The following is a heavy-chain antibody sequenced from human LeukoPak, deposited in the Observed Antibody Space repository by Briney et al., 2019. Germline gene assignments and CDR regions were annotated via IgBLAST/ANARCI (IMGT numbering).Heavy chain of an antibody. CDR3: ASSIAVAGYYFDY. V-gene: IGHV3-53*01. CDR2: IYSGGST. J-gene: IGHJ4*02. Sequence: GGSLGLSCAASGFTVSSNYMSWVRQAPGKGLEWVSVIYSGGSTYYADSVKGRFTISRDNSKNTLYLQMNSLRAEDTAVYYCASSIAVAGYYFDYWGQGTLVTVSS. CDR1: GFTVSSNY. D-gene: IGHD6-19*01.